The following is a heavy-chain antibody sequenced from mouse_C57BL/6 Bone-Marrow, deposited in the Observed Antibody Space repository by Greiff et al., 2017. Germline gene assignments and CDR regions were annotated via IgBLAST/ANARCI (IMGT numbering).Heavy chain of an antibody. CDR3: ARVYFEDYYAIDY. J-gene: IGHJ4*01. CDR2: IDPSDSYT. CDR1: GYTFTSYW. D-gene: IGHD2-4*01. V-gene: IGHV1-50*01. Sequence: QVQLQQPGAELVKPGASVKLSCKASGYTFTSYWMQWVKQRPGQGLEWIGEIDPSDSYTNYNQKFKGKATLTVDTASSTAYMQLSSLTSEDSAVYYCARVYFEDYYAIDYWGQGTSVTVSS.